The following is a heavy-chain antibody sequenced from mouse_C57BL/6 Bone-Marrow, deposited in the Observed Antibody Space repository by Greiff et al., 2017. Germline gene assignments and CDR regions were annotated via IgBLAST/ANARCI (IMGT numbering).Heavy chain of an antibody. V-gene: IGHV14-4*01. CDR3: TTWSITTVVAPFDY. Sequence: VQLQQSGAELVRPGASVKLSCTASGFNIKDDYMHWVKQRPEQGLEWIGWIDPETGDTEYASKFQGKATITADTSSNTAYLQLRSLTSEDTAVYYCTTWSITTVVAPFDYGGQGTTLTVSS. CDR2: IDPETGDT. CDR1: GFNIKDDY. J-gene: IGHJ2*01. D-gene: IGHD1-1*01.